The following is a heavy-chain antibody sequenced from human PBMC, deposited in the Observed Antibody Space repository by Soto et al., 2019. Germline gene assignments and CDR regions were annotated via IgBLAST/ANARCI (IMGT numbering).Heavy chain of an antibody. J-gene: IGHJ5*02. CDR2: ISGSGFNK. D-gene: IGHD1-26*01. V-gene: IGHV3-23*01. Sequence: GGSLRLSCAASGFIFENFGMSWVRQAPGKGLQWISSISGSGFNKYYADSVKGRFTISRDNSKSTVYLELNNLSAEDTAVYYCAKNQGVELVPLATVDWFDPWGQGSVVTVSS. CDR3: AKNQGVELVPLATVDWFDP. CDR1: GFIFENFG.